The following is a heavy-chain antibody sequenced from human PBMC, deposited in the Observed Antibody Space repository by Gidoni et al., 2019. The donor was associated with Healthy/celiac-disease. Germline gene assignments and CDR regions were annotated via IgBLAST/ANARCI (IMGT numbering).Heavy chain of an antibody. D-gene: IGHD3-3*01. CDR2: IIHSGST. V-gene: IGHV4-34*12. CDR1: GGSSRGYN. CDR3: AGSSVTYYDFWSGYYRPGHGMDV. Sequence: QVQLQQWGAGRWKPSETLSLPCAVYGGSSRGYNWSWTRQPPGKGREWIGEIIHSGSTNYNPSLKSRVTISVDTSKNQFSLKLSSVTAADTAVYYCAGSSVTYYDFWSGYYRPGHGMDVWGQGTTVTVSS. J-gene: IGHJ6*02.